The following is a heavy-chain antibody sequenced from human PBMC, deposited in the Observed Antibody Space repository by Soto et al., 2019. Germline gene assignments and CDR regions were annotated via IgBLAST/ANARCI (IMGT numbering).Heavy chain of an antibody. J-gene: IGHJ4*02. CDR3: ATDRGTTGTGGEFFDY. Sequence: QVQLVQSGAEVKKPGASVKVSCKVSGYTLTELSMHWVRQAPGKGLEGLGGFEPEDGETIYAQKFQGRVTMTEDTSTDTDYMELSSLRSEDTAVYYCATDRGTTGTGGEFFDYWGQGTLVTVSS. CDR1: GYTLTELS. D-gene: IGHD1-1*01. CDR2: FEPEDGET. V-gene: IGHV1-24*01.